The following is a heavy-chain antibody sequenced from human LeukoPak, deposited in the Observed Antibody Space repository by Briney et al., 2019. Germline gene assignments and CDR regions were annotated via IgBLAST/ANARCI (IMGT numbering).Heavy chain of an antibody. J-gene: IGHJ4*02. Sequence: GGSLRLSCAASGFTFSRYGMHWVRQTPGKGLEWVAVISYDGSYKYYADSVKGRFTISRDNSKNTVYLQMNSLRAEDTAVYYCAKDLSGLLWFGGFDYWGQGTLVTVSS. CDR3: AKDLSGLLWFGGFDY. CDR1: GFTFSRYG. CDR2: ISYDGSYK. V-gene: IGHV3-30*18. D-gene: IGHD3-10*01.